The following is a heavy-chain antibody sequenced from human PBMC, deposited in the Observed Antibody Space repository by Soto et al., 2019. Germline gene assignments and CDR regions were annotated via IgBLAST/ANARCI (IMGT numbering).Heavy chain of an antibody. J-gene: IGHJ4*02. CDR3: AKDVEGGSLFRGAFDY. Sequence: PGGSLKLSCFAPRVTFTSYAMSWVRTAPGKGLEWVAAISASGGATIHADSVKGRLTISRDNSKNTLYLQMNSLRAEDTAVYYCAKDVEGGSLFRGAFDYWGQGTQVTLSS. V-gene: IGHV3-23*01. D-gene: IGHD1-26*01. CDR1: RVTFTSYA. CDR2: ISASGGAT.